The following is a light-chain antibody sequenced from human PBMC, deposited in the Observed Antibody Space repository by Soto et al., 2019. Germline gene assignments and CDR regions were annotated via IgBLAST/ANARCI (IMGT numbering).Light chain of an antibody. Sequence: QSVLTQPASVSVSPGQSITSSCGGTSSDVGAYIYVSWYQQFPGKAPKLIIYEVNNRPSGVSDRFSGSKSDTTAYLTISGLQAEDEADYYCSSYSDSDTKVFGTGTKVTVL. CDR3: SSYSDSDTKV. V-gene: IGLV2-14*03. CDR2: EVN. J-gene: IGLJ1*01. CDR1: SSDVGAYIY.